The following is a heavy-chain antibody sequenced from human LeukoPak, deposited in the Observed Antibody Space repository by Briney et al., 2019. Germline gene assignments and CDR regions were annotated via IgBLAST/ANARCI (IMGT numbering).Heavy chain of an antibody. CDR3: AESRSWPGESFDV. V-gene: IGHV3-23*01. J-gene: IGHJ3*01. CDR2: ISGSGSST. D-gene: IGHD6-13*01. CDR1: GFTFSSYA. Sequence: GGSLRLSCAASGFTFSSYAMSWVRQAPGKGLEWVSAISGSGSSTYYADSVKGRFTISRDTSKNTLYLQMNSLRAEDTAVYYWAESRSWPGESFDVWGQGTKVNVSS.